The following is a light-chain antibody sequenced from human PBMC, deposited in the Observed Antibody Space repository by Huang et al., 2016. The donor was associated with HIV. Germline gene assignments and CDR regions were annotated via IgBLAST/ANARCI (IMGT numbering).Light chain of an antibody. V-gene: IGKV1-5*03. CDR3: QQYKTSPWT. CDR1: QTISGS. J-gene: IGKJ1*01. Sequence: DIQMTQSPSTLSASVGDRVTITCRASQTISGSLAWYQQKPGKAPKLLIYMASTLQTGVPSRFSGSGSVTDFTLTISSLQPDDFATYSCQQYKTSPWTFGQGTKVEIK. CDR2: MAS.